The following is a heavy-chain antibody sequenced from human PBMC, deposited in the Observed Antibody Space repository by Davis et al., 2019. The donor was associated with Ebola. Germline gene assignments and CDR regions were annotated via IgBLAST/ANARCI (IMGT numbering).Heavy chain of an antibody. CDR2: IYYSGST. CDR1: GGSISSYY. V-gene: IGHV4-59*01. D-gene: IGHD3-10*01. J-gene: IGHJ6*02. CDR3: ARARYGSGLYYYYGMDV. Sequence: GSLRLSCTVSGGSISSYYWSWIRQPPGKGLEWIGYIYYSGSTNYNPSLKSRVTISVDTSKNQFSLKLSSVTAADTAVYYCARARYGSGLYYYYGMDVWGQGTTVTVSS.